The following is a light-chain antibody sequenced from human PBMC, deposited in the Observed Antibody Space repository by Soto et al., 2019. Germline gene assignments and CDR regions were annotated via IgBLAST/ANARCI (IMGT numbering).Light chain of an antibody. V-gene: IGKV3-11*01. CDR1: QSVSSY. CDR2: DAS. CDR3: QQYNDWPQT. J-gene: IGKJ1*01. Sequence: EIVLTQSPATLSLSPGERATLSCRASQSVSSYLAWYQQKPGQAPRLLIYDASNTATGIPARFSGSGSGTDFTLTISSLEPEDFAVYYCQQYNDWPQTFGQGTRVEIK.